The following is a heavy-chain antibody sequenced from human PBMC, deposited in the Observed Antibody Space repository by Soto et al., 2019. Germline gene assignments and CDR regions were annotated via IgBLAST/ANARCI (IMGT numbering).Heavy chain of an antibody. CDR2: IYFSWVT. CDR3: ARDPWRTPPEAAFDV. D-gene: IGHD1-1*01. J-gene: IGHJ3*01. V-gene: IGHV4-31*03. Sequence: QVQLQESGPGLVEPSQTLSLTCTVSGGSISSAGYYWSWIRQRPGKGLEWIRYIYFSWVTYYNPSLESRVTISVDTSKNQFSLRLSSVTAADTAVYYCARDPWRTPPEAAFDVWGQGTKVTVSS. CDR1: GGSISSAGYY.